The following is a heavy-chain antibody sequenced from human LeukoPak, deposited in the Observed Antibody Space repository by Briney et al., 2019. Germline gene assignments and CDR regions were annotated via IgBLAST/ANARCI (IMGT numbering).Heavy chain of an antibody. CDR1: GFTFSDYY. CDR2: ISGSTTYT. J-gene: IGHJ3*02. D-gene: IGHD2-15*01. Sequence: NSGGSLRLSCAASGFTFSDYYMSSIRQPPGKGLEWGSYISGSTTYTNYADSVRGRFTISRDNSKNSLYLQMNSLRAEDTAVYYCARDREVVAFDIWGQGTMVTVSS. CDR3: ARDREVVAFDI. V-gene: IGHV3-11*05.